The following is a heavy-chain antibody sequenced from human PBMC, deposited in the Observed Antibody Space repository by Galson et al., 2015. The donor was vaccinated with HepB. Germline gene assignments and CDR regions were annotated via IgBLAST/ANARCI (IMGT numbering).Heavy chain of an antibody. Sequence: SVKVSCKASGYTFTGYYMHWVRQAPGQGLEWMGWINPNSGGTNYAQKFQGRVTMTRDTSISTAYMELSRLRSDDTAVYYCARVKGMNYYDSSGYPTIDYWGQGTLVTVSS. V-gene: IGHV1-2*02. CDR1: GYTFTGYY. J-gene: IGHJ4*02. CDR3: ARVKGMNYYDSSGYPTIDY. CDR2: INPNSGGT. D-gene: IGHD3-22*01.